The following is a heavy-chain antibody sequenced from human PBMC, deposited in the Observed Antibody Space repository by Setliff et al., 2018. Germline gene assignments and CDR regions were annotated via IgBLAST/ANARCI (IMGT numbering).Heavy chain of an antibody. CDR3: TRGDTSTFWD. CDR1: GGSISSGGYY. CDR2: IYYSGSA. Sequence: SETLSLTCTVSGGSISSGGYYWSWIRQPPGKGLEYIGYIYYSGSAHYNPSLRSRVSTSVDTSKNQFSLKLKSVTAADTAVYYCTRGDTSTFWDWGQGTLVTVSS. J-gene: IGHJ4*02. V-gene: IGHV4-61*08. D-gene: IGHD3-16*01.